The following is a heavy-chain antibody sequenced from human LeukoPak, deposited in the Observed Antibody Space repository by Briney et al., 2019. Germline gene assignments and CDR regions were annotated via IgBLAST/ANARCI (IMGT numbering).Heavy chain of an antibody. CDR1: GFIFTTYR. D-gene: IGHD1-26*01. V-gene: IGHV3-74*01. CDR2: INIDGSST. J-gene: IGHJ4*02. CDR3: TRDLVGATSDF. Sequence: GGSLRLSCAASGFIFTTYRMHWVRETPGKGLVWVARINIDGSSTYYADSVKGRLTISRDNAKNTVNLQMNSLRAEDTAVYYCTRDLVGATSDFWGQGTLVTVSS.